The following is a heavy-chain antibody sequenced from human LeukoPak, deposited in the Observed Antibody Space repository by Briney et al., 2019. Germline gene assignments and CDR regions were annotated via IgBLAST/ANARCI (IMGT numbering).Heavy chain of an antibody. V-gene: IGHV1-46*01. D-gene: IGHD3-22*01. J-gene: IGHJ4*02. Sequence: ASVKVSCKASGYTFTSYYMHWVRQATGQGLEWMGIINPSGGSTSYAQKFQGRVTMTRDTSTSTVYMELSSLRSEDTAVYYCASYDSSGYYLVAWGQGTLVTVSS. CDR2: INPSGGST. CDR3: ASYDSSGYYLVA. CDR1: GYTFTSYY.